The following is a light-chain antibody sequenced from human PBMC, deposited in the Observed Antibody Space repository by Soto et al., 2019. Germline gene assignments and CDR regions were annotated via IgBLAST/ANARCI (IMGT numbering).Light chain of an antibody. CDR3: QSYDSSLSGYVV. Sequence: QSVLTQPPSVSGAPGQRVTISCTGSSSNIGAGYDVHWYQQLPGTAPKLLIYGNSNRPSGVPDRFSGSKSGTSASLAITGLXXXXXXXYYCQSYDSSLSGYVVFGGGTKLTV. J-gene: IGLJ2*01. CDR1: SSNIGAGYD. CDR2: GNS. V-gene: IGLV1-40*01.